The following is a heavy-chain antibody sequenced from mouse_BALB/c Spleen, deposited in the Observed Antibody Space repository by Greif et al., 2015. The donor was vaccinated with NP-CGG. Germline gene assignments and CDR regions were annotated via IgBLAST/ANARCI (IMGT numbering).Heavy chain of an antibody. CDR3: ARVTTVVAKGYAMAY. Sequence: DLVKPGASVKLSCKASGYTFTSYWINWIKQRPGQGLEWIGRIAPGSGSTYYNEMFKGKATLTVDTSSSTAYIQLSSLSSEDSAVYFCARVTTVVAKGYAMAYWGQGTSVTVSS. J-gene: IGHJ4*01. D-gene: IGHD1-1*01. CDR2: IAPGSGST. V-gene: IGHV1S41*01. CDR1: GYTFTSYW.